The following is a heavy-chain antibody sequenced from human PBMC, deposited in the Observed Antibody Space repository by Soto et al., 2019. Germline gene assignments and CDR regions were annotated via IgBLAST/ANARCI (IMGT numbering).Heavy chain of an antibody. D-gene: IGHD2-15*01. CDR1: GFIFRGYG. CDR2: INTGGST. CDR3: AKGTVWVVAATGGRLDV. Sequence: EVQLLESGGDLVQPGGSLRLSCAGSGFIFRGYGMTWVRQAPGKGLEWVSGINTGGSTYYADSVKGRFTISRDNSKNMLYLQMNSLRAEDTAMYYCAKGTVWVVAATGGRLDVWGQGTPVTVSS. V-gene: IGHV3-23*01. J-gene: IGHJ4*02.